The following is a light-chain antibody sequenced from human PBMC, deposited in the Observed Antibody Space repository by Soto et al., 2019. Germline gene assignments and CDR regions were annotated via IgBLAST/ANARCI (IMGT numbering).Light chain of an antibody. Sequence: QSVLTQPPSVSAAPGQKVTISCSGSSSNIGGNSVSWYQQLPGTDPKLLIYDDNKRPPGIPDRFSGCKSGTSATLGITGFQTGDEADYYCGSWDSSLSAYVFGTGTKVTVL. CDR1: SSNIGGNS. CDR2: DDN. J-gene: IGLJ1*01. V-gene: IGLV1-51*01. CDR3: GSWDSSLSAYV.